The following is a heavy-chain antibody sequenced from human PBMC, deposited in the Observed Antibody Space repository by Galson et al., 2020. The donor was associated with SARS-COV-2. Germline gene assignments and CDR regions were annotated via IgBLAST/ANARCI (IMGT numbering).Heavy chain of an antibody. CDR2: IDCDADK. J-gene: IGHJ6*02. CDR1: GLSLSTSAMC. Sequence: ESGPTLVKPTQTLTLTCTFSGLSLSTSAMCVRWIRQPPEKALEWLARIDCDADKYYSTSLKTKLTISKDTSKNQVVLTMTNMDPVDTATYYCARIPHNYYYYGMAVWGQGPTVTVSS. CDR3: ARIPHNYYYYGMAV. V-gene: IGHV2-70*11.